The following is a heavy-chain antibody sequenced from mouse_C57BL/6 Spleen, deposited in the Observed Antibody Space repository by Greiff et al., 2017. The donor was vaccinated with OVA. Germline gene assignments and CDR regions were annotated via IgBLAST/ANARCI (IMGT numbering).Heavy chain of an antibody. CDR1: GYTFTSYW. J-gene: IGHJ2*02. D-gene: IGHD3-3*01. CDR2: IDPSDSYT. CDR3: ARRWDRYIDY. V-gene: IGHV1-50*01. Sequence: VQLQQPGAELVKPGASVKLSCKASGYTFTSYWMQWVKQRPGQGLEWIGEIDPSDSYTNYNQKFKGKATLTVDTSSSTAYLQLSSLTSEDSAVYYCARRWDRYIDYWGQGTSLTVSS.